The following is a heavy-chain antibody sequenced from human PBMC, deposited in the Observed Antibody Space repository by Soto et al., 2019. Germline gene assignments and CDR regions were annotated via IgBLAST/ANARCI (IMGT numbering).Heavy chain of an antibody. J-gene: IGHJ5*02. V-gene: IGHV4-34*01. CDR2: INHSGST. CDR1: GGSFSGYY. CDR3: ARGRRDIVLPGQWFDP. Sequence: SETLSLTCAVYGGSFSGYYWSWIRQPPGKGLEWIGEINHSGSTNYNPSLKSRVTISVDTSKNQFSLKLSSVTAADTAVYYCARGRRDIVLPGQWFDPWGQGTLVT. D-gene: IGHD2-8*01.